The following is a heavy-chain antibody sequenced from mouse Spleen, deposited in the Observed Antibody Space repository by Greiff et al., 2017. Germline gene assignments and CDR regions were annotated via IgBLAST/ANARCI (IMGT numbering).Heavy chain of an antibody. CDR1: GFSLTSYG. J-gene: IGHJ3*01. Sequence: VMLVESGPGLVAPSQSLSITCTVSGFSLTSYGVDWVRQSPGKGLEWLGVIWGGGSTNYNSALKSRLSISKDNSKSQVFLKMNSLQTDDTPMYYCARNYYDGSPFAYWGQGTLVTGSA. V-gene: IGHV2-6*01. CDR3: ARNYYDGSPFAY. D-gene: IGHD1-1*01. CDR2: IWGGGST.